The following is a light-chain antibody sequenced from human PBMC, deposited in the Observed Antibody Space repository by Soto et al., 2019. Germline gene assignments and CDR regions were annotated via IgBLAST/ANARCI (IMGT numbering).Light chain of an antibody. CDR3: QSYDRSLSSPI. J-gene: IGLJ2*01. V-gene: IGLV2-14*03. CDR1: SSDIGSYNH. CDR2: AVS. Sequence: QSVLTQPASVSGSPGQSITISCSGTSSDIGSYNHVAWYQQFPGKSPKLMIYAVSDRPPGVSDRFSGSKSGITASLAITGLQADDEADYYCQSYDRSLSSPIFGGGTKLTVL.